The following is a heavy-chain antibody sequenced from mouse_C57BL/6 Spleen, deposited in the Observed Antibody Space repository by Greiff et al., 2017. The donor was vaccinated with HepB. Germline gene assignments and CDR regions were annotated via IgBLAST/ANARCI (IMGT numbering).Heavy chain of an antibody. Sequence: QVQLKESGPELVKPGASVKISCKASGYAFSSSWMNWVKQRPGKGLEWIGRIYPGDGDTNYNGKFKGKATLTADKSSSTAYMQLSSLTSEDSAVYFCASPSPYYSNYHYAMDYWGQGTSVTVSS. CDR2: IYPGDGDT. D-gene: IGHD2-5*01. CDR3: ASPSPYYSNYHYAMDY. V-gene: IGHV1-82*01. CDR1: GYAFSSSW. J-gene: IGHJ4*01.